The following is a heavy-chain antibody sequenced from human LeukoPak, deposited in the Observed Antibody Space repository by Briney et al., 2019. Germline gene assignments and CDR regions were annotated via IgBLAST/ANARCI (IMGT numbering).Heavy chain of an antibody. D-gene: IGHD1-26*01. Sequence: GGSLRLSCAASGFTFSSYSMNWVRQAPGKGLEWVSYISSSSSTIYYADSVKGRFTISRDNAKNSLYLQMNSLRAEDTAVYYCARDVSGSYPDYWGQGTLVTVSS. J-gene: IGHJ4*02. CDR2: ISSSSSTI. CDR3: ARDVSGSYPDY. V-gene: IGHV3-48*01. CDR1: GFTFSSYS.